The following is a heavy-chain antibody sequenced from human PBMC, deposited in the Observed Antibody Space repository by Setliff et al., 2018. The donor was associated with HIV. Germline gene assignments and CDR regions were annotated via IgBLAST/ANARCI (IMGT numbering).Heavy chain of an antibody. CDR2: ISFDGSPK. V-gene: IGHV3-30*01. D-gene: IGHD3-3*01. Sequence: LRLSCAASGFTFSSHAMDWVRQAPGKGLEWMTVISFDGSPKYYADSVKGRFTISRDNSKNTLYLQMNSLRPEDTAVYYCARLWTPGLAFDLWGQGTKVTVS. CDR1: GFTFSSHA. J-gene: IGHJ3*01. CDR3: ARLWTPGLAFDL.